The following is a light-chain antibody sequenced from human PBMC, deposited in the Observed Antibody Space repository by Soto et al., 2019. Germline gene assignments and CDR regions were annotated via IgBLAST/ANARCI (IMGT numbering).Light chain of an antibody. J-gene: IGKJ1*01. Sequence: EIGLTQSPGTLSLSPGERATLSCMASQSVSSSYLAWYQQKPGQAPRLLIYAAPRSATGIPDRFSGRGSGTDFTLTIGSLEPEDFAVYYCQQYGSSPWTFGQGTKVEIK. CDR3: QQYGSSPWT. CDR2: AAP. V-gene: IGKV3-20*01. CDR1: QSVSSSY.